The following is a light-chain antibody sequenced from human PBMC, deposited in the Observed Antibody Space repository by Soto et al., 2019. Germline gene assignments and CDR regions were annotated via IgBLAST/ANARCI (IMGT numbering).Light chain of an antibody. CDR3: QSYDSSLSGWV. Sequence: QSVLTQPPSVSGAPGQRVTISCTGSSSNIGAGYDVHWYQHLPGTAPKLLIYGNSNRPSGVPDRFSGSKSGTSASLAITGLQAEEEADYYCQSYDSSLSGWVFGGGTKVTVL. CDR2: GNS. J-gene: IGLJ3*02. CDR1: SSNIGAGYD. V-gene: IGLV1-40*01.